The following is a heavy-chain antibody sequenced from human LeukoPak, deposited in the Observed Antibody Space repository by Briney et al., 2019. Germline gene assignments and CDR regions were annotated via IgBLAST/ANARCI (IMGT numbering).Heavy chain of an antibody. J-gene: IGHJ4*02. V-gene: IGHV4-4*07. CDR1: GGSMSSYY. CDR3: ARYYYDSSGPSVYAYFDY. CDR2: VYTSGNT. D-gene: IGHD3-22*01. Sequence: SETLSLTCTVSGGSMSSYYWSWIRQPAGKGLEWIGRVYTSGNTNYNPSLKSRVTMSVDTSKNQFSLKLSSVTAADTAVYYCARYYYDSSGPSVYAYFDYWGQGTLVTVSS.